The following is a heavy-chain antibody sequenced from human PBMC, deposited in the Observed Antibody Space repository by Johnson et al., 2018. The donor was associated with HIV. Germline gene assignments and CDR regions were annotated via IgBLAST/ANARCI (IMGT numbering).Heavy chain of an antibody. CDR2: IWYDGRTK. CDR3: ARDPAAAALRAFDI. D-gene: IGHD6-13*01. Sequence: QVQLVESGGRVVQPGRSLRLSCAASGFTLSKHAMHWVRQAPGKGLEWVTVIWYDGRTKHYADSVKGRFTISRDNSKNTLFLQMNSLRAEDTAVYYCARDPAAAALRAFDIWGQGTMVTVSS. V-gene: IGHV3-33*01. J-gene: IGHJ3*02. CDR1: GFTLSKHA.